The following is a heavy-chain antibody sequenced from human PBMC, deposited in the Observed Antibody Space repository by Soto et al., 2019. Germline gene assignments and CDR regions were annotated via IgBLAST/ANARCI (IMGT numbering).Heavy chain of an antibody. J-gene: IGHJ5*02. D-gene: IGHD2-15*01. CDR2: INHSGST. CDR3: ARAPYYCSGGSCYVRWFDP. CDR1: GGSFSGYY. Sequence: QVQLQQWGAGLLKPSETLSLTCAVYGGSFSGYYWSWIRQPPGKGLEWIGEINHSGSTNYNPSLKRRVTISVDTSKNQFSLKLSSVTAADTAVYYCARAPYYCSGGSCYVRWFDPWGQGTLVTVSS. V-gene: IGHV4-34*01.